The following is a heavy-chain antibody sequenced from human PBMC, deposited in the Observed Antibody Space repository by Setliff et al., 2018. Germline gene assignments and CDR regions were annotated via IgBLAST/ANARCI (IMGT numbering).Heavy chain of an antibody. CDR3: ARTCSGSGCYAGLES. V-gene: IGHV3-33*08. CDR2: IWDDGGNK. Sequence: PGGSLSLSCAASGFTFSTYRMHWVRQAPGKGLEWVAVIWDDGGNKYHADSVKGRFTISRDNSKNTLYLQMNSLRPEDTAVYYCARTCSGSGCYAGLESWGRGTPVTVSS. J-gene: IGHJ4*02. D-gene: IGHD2-15*01. CDR1: GFTFSTYR.